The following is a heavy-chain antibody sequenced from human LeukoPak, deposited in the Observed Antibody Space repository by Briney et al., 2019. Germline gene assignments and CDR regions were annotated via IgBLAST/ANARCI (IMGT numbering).Heavy chain of an antibody. CDR2: ISAYNGNT. V-gene: IGHV1-18*01. CDR1: GYTFTSYG. D-gene: IGHD3-10*01. J-gene: IGHJ4*02. CDR3: ARAPYYYGSGSSPFDY. Sequence: GASVKVSCKASGYTFTSYGISWVRQAPGQGLEWMGWISAYNGNTNYAQKLQGRVTMTTDTSTSTAYMELRSLRSDDTAVYYCARAPYYYGSGSSPFDYWGQGTLVTVSS.